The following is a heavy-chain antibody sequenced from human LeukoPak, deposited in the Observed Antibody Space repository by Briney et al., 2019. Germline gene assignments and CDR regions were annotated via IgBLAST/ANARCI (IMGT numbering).Heavy chain of an antibody. CDR1: GGSISSYY. CDR3: ARDVANGRGWFDP. CDR2: IYYSGST. V-gene: IGHV4-59*01. D-gene: IGHD2-21*01. J-gene: IGHJ5*02. Sequence: SETLSLTCTVSGGSISSYYWSWIRQPPGKGLEWIGYIYYSGSTNYNPSLKSRVTISVDTSKNQFSLKLSSVTAADTAVYYCARDVANGRGWFDPWGQGTLVTVSS.